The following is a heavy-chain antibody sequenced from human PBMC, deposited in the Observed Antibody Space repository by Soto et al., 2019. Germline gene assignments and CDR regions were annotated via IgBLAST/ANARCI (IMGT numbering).Heavy chain of an antibody. CDR3: AHGDPFDFNF. J-gene: IGHJ4*02. CDR2: IYWNGIE. V-gene: IGHV2-5*01. D-gene: IGHD3-10*01. CDR1: WFSLTTSGEA. Sequence: QITLRESGPALVNPTQTLKLTCTFSWFSLTTSGEAVGWIRQPPGKALEWLALIYWNGIERYSPSLKSRLSITKDTSKKTEVLTMAKMDPVDTATYYCAHGDPFDFNFWGQGTLVTVSP.